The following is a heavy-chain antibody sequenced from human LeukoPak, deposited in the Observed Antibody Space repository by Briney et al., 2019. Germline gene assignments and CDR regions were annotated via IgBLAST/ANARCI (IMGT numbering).Heavy chain of an antibody. D-gene: IGHD6-13*01. V-gene: IGHV3-48*03. CDR1: GFTFSSYE. CDR3: ARGTLAAAGR. J-gene: IGHJ4*02. CDR2: ISSSGTTI. Sequence: GGSLRLSCAASGFTFSSYEMNWVRQAPGKGLEWVSYISSSGTTIYYADSVKGRLTISRDNAKNSLYLQMNSLRAEDTAVYYCARGTLAAAGRWGQGTLVTVSS.